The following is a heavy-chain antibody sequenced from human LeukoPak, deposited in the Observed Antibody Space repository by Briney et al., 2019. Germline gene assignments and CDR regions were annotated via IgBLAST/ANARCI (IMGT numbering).Heavy chain of an antibody. J-gene: IGHJ4*02. CDR2: IYHSGST. D-gene: IGHD3-10*01. V-gene: IGHV4-38-2*02. CDR1: GYSISSGYY. CDR3: ATMVRGVNPDY. Sequence: SETLSLTCTVSGYSISSGYYWGWIRQPPGKGLEWIGSIYHSGSTYYNPSLKSRVTISVDTSKNQFSLKLSSVTAVDTAVYYCATMVRGVNPDYWGQGTLVTVSS.